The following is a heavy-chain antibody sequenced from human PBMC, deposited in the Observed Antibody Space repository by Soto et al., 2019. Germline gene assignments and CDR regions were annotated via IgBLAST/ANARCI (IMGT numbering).Heavy chain of an antibody. Sequence: QVQLVQSGAEVKKPGASVKVSCKASGYTFTSYGISWVRQAPGQGLEWMGWISAYNGNTNYAQKLHGRVTMTTDTSTSTAYMELRSLRSDDTAVYYCAREGLGYCTNGVCYSDYWGQGTLVTVSS. CDR2: ISAYNGNT. J-gene: IGHJ4*02. V-gene: IGHV1-18*01. CDR3: AREGLGYCTNGVCYSDY. D-gene: IGHD2-8*01. CDR1: GYTFTSYG.